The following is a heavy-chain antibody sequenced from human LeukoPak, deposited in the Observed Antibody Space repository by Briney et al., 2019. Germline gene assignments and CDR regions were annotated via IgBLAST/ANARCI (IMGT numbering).Heavy chain of an antibody. CDR3: ARDKYYYDSSGYRRFDY. CDR2: IYTSGST. V-gene: IGHV4-4*07. Sequence: SETLSLTCTVSGGSISSYYWSWIRQPAGKGLEWIGRIYTSGSTNYNPSLKSRVTMSVDTSKNQFSLKLSSVTAADTAVYYCARDKYYYDSSGYRRFDYWGQGTLVTVSS. CDR1: GGSISSYY. J-gene: IGHJ4*02. D-gene: IGHD3-22*01.